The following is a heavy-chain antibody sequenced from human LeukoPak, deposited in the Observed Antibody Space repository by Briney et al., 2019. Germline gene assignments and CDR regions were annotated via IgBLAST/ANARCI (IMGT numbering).Heavy chain of an antibody. CDR3: ARGGGMRSWYDFDY. CDR1: GFTFSSYW. CDR2: INTDGSTT. J-gene: IGHJ4*02. D-gene: IGHD6-13*01. Sequence: GGSLRLSCAASGFTFSSYWMHWVRQAPGKGLVWVSRINTDGSTTSYADSVKGRFTISRDNAKNTVYLQMNSLRAEDTAVYYCARGGGMRSWYDFDYWGQGTLVTVSS. V-gene: IGHV3-74*01.